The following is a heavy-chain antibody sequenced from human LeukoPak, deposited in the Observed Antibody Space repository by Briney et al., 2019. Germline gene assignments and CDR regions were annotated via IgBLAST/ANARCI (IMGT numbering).Heavy chain of an antibody. CDR3: ARGAIVGATLSAFDI. J-gene: IGHJ3*02. Sequence: PGGSLRPSCAASGFTFSSYVMHWVRQAPGKGLEYVSAISGNGGSTYYANSVKGRFTISRDNSKNTLYLQMGSLRAEDMAVYYCARGAIVGATLSAFDIWGQGTMVTVSS. D-gene: IGHD1-26*01. V-gene: IGHV3-64*01. CDR2: ISGNGGST. CDR1: GFTFSSYV.